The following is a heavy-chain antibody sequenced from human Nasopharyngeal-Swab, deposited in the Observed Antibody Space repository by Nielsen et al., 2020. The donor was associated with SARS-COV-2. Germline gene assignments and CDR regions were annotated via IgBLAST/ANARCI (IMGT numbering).Heavy chain of an antibody. CDR3: STIVVVKPTDYTDV. Sequence: GGSLRLSCAASGFTFSDSAMHWVRQASGKGLEWVGRIRSKANSFATGYAASVKGRFTISRDESKNTTYLQMNSLKTEDTAVYYCSTIVVVKPTDYTDVWGKGTTVTVSS. CDR1: GFTFSDSA. V-gene: IGHV3-73*01. D-gene: IGHD3-22*01. CDR2: IRSKANSFAT. J-gene: IGHJ6*03.